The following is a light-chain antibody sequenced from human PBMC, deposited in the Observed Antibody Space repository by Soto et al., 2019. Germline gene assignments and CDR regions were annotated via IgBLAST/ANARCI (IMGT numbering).Light chain of an antibody. Sequence: EIVLTQSPATLSLSPGERATLSCRASQSVSSYLAWYQQKPGQAPRLLIYDAFNRATGIPARFSGSGSGTDFTLAISSLEPEDFAVYYCQQRSNWPGTFGGGTKVEIK. CDR1: QSVSSY. V-gene: IGKV3-11*01. CDR3: QQRSNWPGT. J-gene: IGKJ4*01. CDR2: DAF.